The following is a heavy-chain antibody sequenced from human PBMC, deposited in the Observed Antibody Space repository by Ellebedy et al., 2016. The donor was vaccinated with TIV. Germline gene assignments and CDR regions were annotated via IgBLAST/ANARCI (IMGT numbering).Heavy chain of an antibody. CDR2: INSAGSST. D-gene: IGHD4-17*01. CDR3: ARVYYGEEDYFDY. Sequence: GESLKISXAASGFTFSSYWMHWVRQAPGKGLVWVSRINSAGSSTSYADSVKGRFTISRDNAKNTLYLQMNSLRAEDTAVYYCARVYYGEEDYFDYWGQGTLVTVSS. V-gene: IGHV3-74*01. CDR1: GFTFSSYW. J-gene: IGHJ4*02.